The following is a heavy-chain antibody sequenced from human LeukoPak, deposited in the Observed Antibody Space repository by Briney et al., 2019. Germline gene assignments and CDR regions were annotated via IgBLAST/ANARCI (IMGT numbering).Heavy chain of an antibody. CDR2: IYYSGST. J-gene: IGHJ4*02. CDR1: GGSISSSSYY. D-gene: IGHD2-15*01. Sequence: SETLSLTCTVSGGSISSSSYYWGWIRQPLGKGLEWIGSIYYSGSTYYNPSLKSRVTISVDTSKNQFSLKLSSVTAADTAVYYCARGQHCSGGSCYRSFDYWGQGTLVTVSS. CDR3: ARGQHCSGGSCYRSFDY. V-gene: IGHV4-39*01.